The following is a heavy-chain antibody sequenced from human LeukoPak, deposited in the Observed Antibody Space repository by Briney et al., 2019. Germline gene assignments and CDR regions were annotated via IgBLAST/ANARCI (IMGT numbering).Heavy chain of an antibody. V-gene: IGHV3-23*01. J-gene: IGHJ4*02. D-gene: IGHD3-10*01. CDR1: GFTFSSYA. CDR3: AKAWPLIIAGIDY. Sequence: GGSLRLSCAASGFTFSSYAMSWVRQAPGKGLEWVSGSSSNGGFTYYAGSVKGRFTISRDNSKSTLYLQMNSLRAEDTAVYYCAKAWPLIIAGIDYWGQGTLVTVSS. CDR2: SSSNGGFT.